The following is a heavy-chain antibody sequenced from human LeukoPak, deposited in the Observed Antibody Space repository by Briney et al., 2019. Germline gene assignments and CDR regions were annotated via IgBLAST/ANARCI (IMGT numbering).Heavy chain of an antibody. D-gene: IGHD6-6*01. V-gene: IGHV3-15*01. J-gene: IGHJ4*02. CDR2: IKSKTDGGTT. Sequence: ETLSLTCTVSGGSFSSSYWSWVRQAPGKGLEWVGRIKSKTDGGTTDYAAPVKGRFTISRDDSKNTLYLQMNSLKTEDTAVYYCTTDRPIPFYWGQGTLVTVSS. CDR1: GGSFSSSY. CDR3: TTDRPIPFY.